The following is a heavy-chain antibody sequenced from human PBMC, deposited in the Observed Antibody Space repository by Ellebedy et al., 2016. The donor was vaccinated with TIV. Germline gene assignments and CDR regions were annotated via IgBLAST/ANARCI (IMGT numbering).Heavy chain of an antibody. J-gene: IGHJ4*02. CDR3: ASTPPRDGYNH. Sequence: GGSLRLXXAASGFTFSSYAMHWVRQAPGKGLEWVAVISYGGSNKYYADSVKGRFTISRDNSKNTLYLQMNSLRAEDTAVYYCASTPPRDGYNHWGQGTLVTVSS. V-gene: IGHV3-30-3*01. CDR1: GFTFSSYA. CDR2: ISYGGSNK. D-gene: IGHD5-24*01.